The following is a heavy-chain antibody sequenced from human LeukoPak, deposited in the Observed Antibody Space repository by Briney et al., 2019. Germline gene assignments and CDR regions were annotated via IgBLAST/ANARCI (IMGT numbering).Heavy chain of an antibody. Sequence: GGSLRLSCAASGFTFSSYAMSWVRQAPGKGLEWVSATSGSGGSTYYADSVKGRFTISRDNSKNTLYLQMNSLGAEDTAVYYCAKDLVRGVVYYFDYWGQGTLVTVSS. J-gene: IGHJ4*02. CDR1: GFTFSSYA. CDR3: AKDLVRGVVYYFDY. D-gene: IGHD3-10*01. CDR2: TSGSGGST. V-gene: IGHV3-23*01.